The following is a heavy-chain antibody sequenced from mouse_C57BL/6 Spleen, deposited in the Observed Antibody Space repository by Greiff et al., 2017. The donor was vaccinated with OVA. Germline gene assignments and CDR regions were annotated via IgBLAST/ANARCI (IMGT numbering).Heavy chain of an antibody. D-gene: IGHD2-4*01. CDR2: IFPGSGST. CDR3: ARGPFYDYDGAWFAY. J-gene: IGHJ3*01. V-gene: IGHV1-75*01. Sequence: VQLQQSGPELVKPEASVKISCKASGYTFTDYYINWVKQRPGQGLEWIGWIFPGSGSTYYNEKFKGKATLTVDKSSSTAYMLLSSLTSEDSAVYFCARGPFYDYDGAWFAYWGQGTLVTVSA. CDR1: GYTFTDYY.